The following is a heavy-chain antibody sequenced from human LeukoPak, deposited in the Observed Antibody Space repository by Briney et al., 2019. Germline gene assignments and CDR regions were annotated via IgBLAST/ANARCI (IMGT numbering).Heavy chain of an antibody. CDR2: IYYSGST. V-gene: IGHV4-59*01. CDR3: ARLANGSGGIDY. CDR1: GGSISSYY. J-gene: IGHJ4*02. Sequence: PSETLSLTCTVSGGSISSYYWSWIRQPPGKGLEWIGYIYYSGSTNYNPSLKSRVTISVDTSKNQFSLKLSSVTAADTAVYYCARLANGSGGIDYWGQGTLVTVSS. D-gene: IGHD3-10*01.